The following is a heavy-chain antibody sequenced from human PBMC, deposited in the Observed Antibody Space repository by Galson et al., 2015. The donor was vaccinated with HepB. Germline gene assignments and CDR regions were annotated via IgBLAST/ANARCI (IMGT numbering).Heavy chain of an antibody. CDR1: GFAFSNYV. J-gene: IGHJ4*02. CDR2: ISASGDDT. CDR3: AAGYYYGDLGRD. D-gene: IGHD3-22*01. V-gene: IGHV3-23*01. Sequence: SLRLSCAASGFAFSNYVMSWVRQAPGKGLEWVSTISASGDDTDYADPVKGRFTISRDNSKNPLNVQMNSLRADDTAVYYCAAGYYYGDLGRDWGQGTLVIVSS.